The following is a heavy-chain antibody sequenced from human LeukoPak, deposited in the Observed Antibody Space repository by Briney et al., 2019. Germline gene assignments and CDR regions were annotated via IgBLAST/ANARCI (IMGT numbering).Heavy chain of an antibody. CDR2: ISGSDAST. J-gene: IGHJ6*02. V-gene: IGHV3-23*01. CDR3: AKTWYDFWSGFTAGSLYYYYGMDV. D-gene: IGHD3-3*01. Sequence: PGSSLRLSCAASGFTFRIYAMSWVRQAPGKGLEWVSGISGSDASTFYADSVKGRFTISRDNSKNTLYLQMNSLRAEDAAVYYCAKTWYDFWSGFTAGSLYYYYGMDVWGQGTTVTVSS. CDR1: GFTFRIYA.